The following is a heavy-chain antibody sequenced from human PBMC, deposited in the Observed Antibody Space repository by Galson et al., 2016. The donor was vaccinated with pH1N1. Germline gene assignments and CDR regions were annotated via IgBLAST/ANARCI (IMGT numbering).Heavy chain of an antibody. CDR1: GFTFNYYT. J-gene: IGHJ3*01. CDR3: VRDNTMTTPLVLFDV. Sequence: SLRLSCAASGFTFNYYTINWVRQVPGKGLEWVSSITGSGQYISYADSVKGRFTIPRDNAKNSVFLQMSSLRAEDTAVYYCVRDNTMTTPLVLFDVWGQGTMVTVSS. V-gene: IGHV3-21*01. CDR2: ITGSGQYI. D-gene: IGHD4-17*01.